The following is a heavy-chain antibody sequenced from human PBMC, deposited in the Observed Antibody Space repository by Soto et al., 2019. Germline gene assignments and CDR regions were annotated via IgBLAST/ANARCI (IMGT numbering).Heavy chain of an antibody. D-gene: IGHD3-22*01. J-gene: IGHJ6*02. V-gene: IGHV3-53*01. CDR3: ARSDMIVVDSYYYYGMDV. CDR2: IYSGGST. CDR1: GFTVSSNY. Sequence: EVQLVESGGGLIQPGGSLRLSCAASGFTVSSNYMSWVRQAPGKGLEWVSVIYSGGSTYYADSVKGRFTISRDNSKNTLYLQINSLRAEDTAVYYCARSDMIVVDSYYYYGMDVWGQGTTVTVSS.